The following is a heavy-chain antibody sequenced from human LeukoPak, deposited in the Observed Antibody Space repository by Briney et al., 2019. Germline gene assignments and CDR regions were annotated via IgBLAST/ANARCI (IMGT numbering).Heavy chain of an antibody. CDR1: GFTFSTYS. Sequence: GGSLRLSCTASGFTFSTYSMNWVRQAPGKGLEWVSYISSSNAIYYADSVMGRFTVSRDNAKNSMYLEMSSLRHEDTAVYYCARPYRITWHCGMDVWGQGTTVTVS. CDR3: ARPYRITWHCGMDV. J-gene: IGHJ6*02. D-gene: IGHD5-12*01. V-gene: IGHV3-48*02. CDR2: ISSSNAI.